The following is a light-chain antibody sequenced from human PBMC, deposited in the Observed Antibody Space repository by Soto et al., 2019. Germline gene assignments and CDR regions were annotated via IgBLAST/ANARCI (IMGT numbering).Light chain of an antibody. CDR3: QQYGSSIT. J-gene: IGKJ5*01. CDR2: GAS. CDR1: RSVSSSY. V-gene: IGKV3-20*01. Sequence: EIVLTQSPGTLSLSPGERATLSCMASRSVSSSYLPCYQQKPGQAPRLLIYGASSRATGIPDRFSGSGSGTDFTLTISRLEPEDFAVYYCQQYGSSITFGQGTRLEIK.